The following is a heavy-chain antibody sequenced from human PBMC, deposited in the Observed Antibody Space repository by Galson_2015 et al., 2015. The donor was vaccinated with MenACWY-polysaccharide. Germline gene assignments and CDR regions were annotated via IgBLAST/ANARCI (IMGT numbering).Heavy chain of an antibody. CDR3: ARGHYGMDV. J-gene: IGHJ6*02. CDR1: GFTFKNYW. V-gene: IGHV3-7*01. Sequence: SLRLSCAVSGFTFKNYWMSWVRQAPGKGLEWVANIKKDGREKHRVDFVKGRFTISRDNGRSSLYLQMNGLRAEDTAVYYCARGHYGMDVWGQGTTVIVS. CDR2: IKKDGREK.